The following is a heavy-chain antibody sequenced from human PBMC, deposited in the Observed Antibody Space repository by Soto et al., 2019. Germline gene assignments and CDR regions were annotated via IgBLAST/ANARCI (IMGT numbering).Heavy chain of an antibody. J-gene: IGHJ6*02. V-gene: IGHV3-49*04. Sequence: GGSLRLSCTASGFTCGDYAMSWVRQAPGKGLEWVGFIRSKAYGGTTEYAASVKGRFTISRDDSKSIAYLQMNSLKTEDTAVYYCTREHGMDVWGQGTTVTVSS. CDR1: GFTCGDYA. CDR3: TREHGMDV. CDR2: IRSKAYGGTT.